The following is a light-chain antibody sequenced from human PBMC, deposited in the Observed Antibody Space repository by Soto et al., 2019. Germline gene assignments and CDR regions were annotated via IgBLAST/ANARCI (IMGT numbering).Light chain of an antibody. CDR2: FGS. CDR3: MQALQSLT. J-gene: IGKJ5*01. V-gene: IGKV2-28*01. CDR1: QLLLYNNTYNY. Sequence: EIVMTQSPLTLPVTPGEPASISCRSSQLLLYNNTYNYLDWYVQTPGQSPPLLIYFGSNRAPGVPDRFSGSGSGTDFTLKINRVEAEDVGTYYCMQALQSLTFGQGTRLE.